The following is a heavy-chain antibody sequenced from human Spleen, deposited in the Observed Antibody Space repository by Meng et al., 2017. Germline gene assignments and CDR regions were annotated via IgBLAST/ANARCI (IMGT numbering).Heavy chain of an antibody. CDR1: GASLSSGTSY. CDR3: ARSWGWGNAFDI. D-gene: IGHD3-16*01. V-gene: IGHV4-61*02. Sequence: SETLSLTCTVSGASLSSGTSYWSWIRQPAGKGLEWIGRIYTTGSTKYNPSLQSRVTMSVDTSKNQFSLKLSSVTAADTAVYYCARSWGWGNAFDIWGQGTMVTVSS. CDR2: IYTTGST. J-gene: IGHJ3*02.